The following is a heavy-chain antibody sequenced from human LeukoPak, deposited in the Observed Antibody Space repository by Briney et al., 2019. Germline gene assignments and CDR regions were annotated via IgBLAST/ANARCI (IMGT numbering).Heavy chain of an antibody. J-gene: IGHJ3*02. CDR3: AISSGYYADHDAFDI. V-gene: IGHV4-34*01. Sequence: SETLSLTCAVYGGSFSGYYWSWIRQPPGKGLEWIGEINHSGSTNYSPSLKSRVTISVDTSKNQFSLKLSSVTAADTAVYYCAISSGYYADHDAFDIWGQGTMVTVSS. CDR2: INHSGST. D-gene: IGHD3-22*01. CDR1: GGSFSGYY.